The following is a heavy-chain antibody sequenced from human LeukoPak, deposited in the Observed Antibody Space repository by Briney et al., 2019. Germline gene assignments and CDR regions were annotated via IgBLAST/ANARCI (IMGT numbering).Heavy chain of an antibody. CDR1: GGTFSIYA. Sequence: GSSVSVSCTASGGTFSIYAISWVRQAPGQGHERMGGIIPIFGTANYAQKFQGRVTITTDESTSTAYMELSSLRSEDTAVYYCARAQPIVPAAMGWFDPWGQGTLVTVSS. CDR2: IIPIFGTA. J-gene: IGHJ5*02. V-gene: IGHV1-69*05. CDR3: ARAQPIVPAAMGWFDP. D-gene: IGHD2-2*01.